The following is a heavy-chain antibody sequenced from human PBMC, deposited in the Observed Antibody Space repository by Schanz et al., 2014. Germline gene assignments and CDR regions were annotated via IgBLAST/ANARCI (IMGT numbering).Heavy chain of an antibody. J-gene: IGHJ3*02. Sequence: QVQLVESGGGVVQPGRSLRLSCAASGFSFNNYGLNWVRQAPGRGLEYVSAISSNGAGTNYANSVRGRFTISRDNSKNTLYLQLNSLATDDTAVYYCARRISHYDFLTGHSPLGPFDIWGQGTMVTVSS. V-gene: IGHV3-64*04. CDR2: ISSNGAGT. CDR3: ARRISHYDFLTGHSPLGPFDI. CDR1: GFSFNNYG. D-gene: IGHD3-9*01.